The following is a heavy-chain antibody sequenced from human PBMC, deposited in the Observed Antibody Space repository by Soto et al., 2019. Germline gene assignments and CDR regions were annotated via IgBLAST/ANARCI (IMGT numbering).Heavy chain of an antibody. V-gene: IGHV4-30-4*01. CDR3: ARQDGDYYLDP. Sequence: PSETLSLTCTVSGGSLRRDQYYWSWIRQPPGKGLEWIGCISSRGNTHFNPSLRSRVTLSVSTSKNQFSLALTSLTAADTAIYFCARQDGDYYLDPWGQRTLVTVSA. D-gene: IGHD4-17*01. CDR1: GGSLRRDQYY. J-gene: IGHJ5*01. CDR2: ISSRGNT.